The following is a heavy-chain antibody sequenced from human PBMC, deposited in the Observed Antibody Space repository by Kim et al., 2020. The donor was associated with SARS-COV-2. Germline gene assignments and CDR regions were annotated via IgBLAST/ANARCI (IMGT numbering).Heavy chain of an antibody. CDR3: ARAARGFGELLNYYFDY. D-gene: IGHD3-10*01. Sequence: SETLSLTCTVSGGSISSGSYYWSWIRQPAGKGLEWIGRIYTSGSTNYNPSLKSRVTISVDTSKNQFSLKLSSVTAADTAVYYCARAARGFGELLNYYFDYWGQGTLVTVSS. J-gene: IGHJ4*02. V-gene: IGHV4-61*02. CDR1: GGSISSGSYY. CDR2: IYTSGST.